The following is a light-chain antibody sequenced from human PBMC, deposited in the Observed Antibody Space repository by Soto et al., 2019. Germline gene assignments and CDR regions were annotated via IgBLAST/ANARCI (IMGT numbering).Light chain of an antibody. CDR3: QKYNSAPPLT. CDR2: AAS. Sequence: DIQMTQSPSSLSASVGDRVNITCRASQGIRNYLAWYQQKPGKVPTLLIYAASTLQSGVPSRFGGSGSGTDFTLTISSLQPEDVSTHYCQKYNSAPPLTFGGGTKVEIK. J-gene: IGKJ4*01. CDR1: QGIRNY. V-gene: IGKV1-27*01.